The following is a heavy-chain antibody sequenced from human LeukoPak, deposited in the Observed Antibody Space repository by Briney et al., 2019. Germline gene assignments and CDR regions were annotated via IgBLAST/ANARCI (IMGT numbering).Heavy chain of an antibody. Sequence: PGGSLRLSCAASGITFSTYAMNWVRQAPWKGLEWVSGISGSGITTNYADSVKGRFTISRDNSKNTLYLQMNSLRAEDTAVYYCAKDRAGYSSGWYTFDYWGQGTLVTVSS. CDR2: ISGSGITT. D-gene: IGHD6-19*01. J-gene: IGHJ4*02. CDR1: GITFSTYA. CDR3: AKDRAGYSSGWYTFDY. V-gene: IGHV3-23*01.